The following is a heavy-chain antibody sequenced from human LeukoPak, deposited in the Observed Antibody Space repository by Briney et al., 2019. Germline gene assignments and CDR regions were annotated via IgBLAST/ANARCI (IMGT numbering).Heavy chain of an antibody. CDR1: GFTSSSYS. J-gene: IGHJ6*02. V-gene: IGHV3-48*01. D-gene: IGHD6-25*01. Sequence: GGSLRLSCAASGFTSSSYSMNWVRQAPGKGLEWVSYISTSSRTIYYAGSVKGRFTISRDNAKNSLYLQMNSLRAEDTAVYYCARAKTEAGYYGMDVWGQGTTVTVSS. CDR2: ISTSSRTI. CDR3: ARAKTEAGYYGMDV.